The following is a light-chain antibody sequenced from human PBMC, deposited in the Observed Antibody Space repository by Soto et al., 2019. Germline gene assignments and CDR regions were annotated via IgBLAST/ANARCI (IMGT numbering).Light chain of an antibody. Sequence: IVFTQYPATLSLSPGERATLSCRASQSVSSYLAWYQQKPGQAPRLLIYDASNRANGIPARFSGSGSGTDFTLTISSLEPEDFSVYYCQQRSNWPPESFGQGTRLEIK. CDR3: QQRSNWPPES. V-gene: IGKV3-11*01. CDR1: QSVSSY. J-gene: IGKJ5*01. CDR2: DAS.